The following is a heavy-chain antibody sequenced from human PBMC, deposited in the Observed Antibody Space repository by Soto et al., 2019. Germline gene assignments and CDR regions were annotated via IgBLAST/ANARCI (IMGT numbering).Heavy chain of an antibody. J-gene: IGHJ4*02. Sequence: GGSLRLSCAASGFTFSSYWMSWVRQAPGKGLEWVANIKQDGSEKYYVDSVKGRFTISRDNAKNSLYLQMNSLRAEDTAVYYCAREDGVAARPGYFDYWGQGTLVTVSS. CDR1: GFTFSSYW. D-gene: IGHD6-6*01. CDR2: IKQDGSEK. V-gene: IGHV3-7*03. CDR3: AREDGVAARPGYFDY.